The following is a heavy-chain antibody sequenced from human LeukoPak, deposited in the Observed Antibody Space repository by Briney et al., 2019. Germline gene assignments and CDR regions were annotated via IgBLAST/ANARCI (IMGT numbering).Heavy chain of an antibody. J-gene: IGHJ6*02. Sequence: GESLKISCEGSGCSFTSYWISWVRQMPGKGLEWMGRIDTIDSYTNYSPSFQGHVTISADNTISAASLQWSSLKASDTAMYYCARHENRYYDILTGYYNQYYYYYGMDVWGQGTTVTVSS. CDR3: ARHENRYYDILTGYYNQYYYYYGMDV. CDR1: GCSFTSYW. V-gene: IGHV5-10-1*01. CDR2: IDTIDSYT. D-gene: IGHD3-9*01.